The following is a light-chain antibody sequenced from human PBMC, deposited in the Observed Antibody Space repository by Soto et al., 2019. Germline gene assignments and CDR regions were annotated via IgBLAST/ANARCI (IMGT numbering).Light chain of an antibody. CDR1: QGIGTD. J-gene: IGKJ1*01. Sequence: DIQMTQSPSSLSASVGDRVTITCRASQGIGTDLGWYRQKPGRAPELLIYDASSLQSGVPPRFSGSGSGTEFTLTIRSLQPDDIATYYCQQYSSYSAWTFGEGTKVDIK. CDR2: DAS. V-gene: IGKV1-17*01. CDR3: QQYSSYSAWT.